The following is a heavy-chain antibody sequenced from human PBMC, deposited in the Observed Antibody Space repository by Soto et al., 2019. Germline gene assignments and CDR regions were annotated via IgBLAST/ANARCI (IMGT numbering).Heavy chain of an antibody. J-gene: IGHJ4*02. CDR2: ISSSSSTI. Sequence: EVQLVESGGGLVQPGGSLRLSCAASGFTFSSYSMNWVHQAPGKGLEWVSYISSSSSTIYYADSVKGRFTISRDNAKNSLYLQMNSLRDEDTAVYYCARGTYYDILTGWSHFDYWGQGTLVTVSS. V-gene: IGHV3-48*02. CDR3: ARGTYYDILTGWSHFDY. D-gene: IGHD3-9*01. CDR1: GFTFSSYS.